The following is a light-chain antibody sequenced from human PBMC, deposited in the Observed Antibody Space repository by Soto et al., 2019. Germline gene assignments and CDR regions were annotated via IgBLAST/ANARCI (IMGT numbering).Light chain of an antibody. J-gene: IGLJ3*02. CDR3: QSYDSSLSGWV. CDR1: SSNIGAGYD. CDR2: GIS. V-gene: IGLV1-40*01. Sequence: QPVLTQPPSVSGAPGQRVTISCTGSSSNIGAGYDVHWYQQLPGTAPKVLIYGISNRPSGVPDRFSGSKSGTSASLAITGLQAEDEADYYCQSYDSSLSGWVFGRGTKLTVL.